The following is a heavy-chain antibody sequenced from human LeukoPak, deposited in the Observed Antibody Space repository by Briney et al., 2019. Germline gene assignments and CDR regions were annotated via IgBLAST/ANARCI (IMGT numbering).Heavy chain of an antibody. CDR1: GFTFSSYE. CDR2: ISSSGSTI. CDR3: ARDSSMLRGPLVIYYFDF. Sequence: GGSLRLSCAASGFTFSSYEMNWVRQAPGKGLEWVSYISSSGSTIYYADSVKGRFTISRDNSKNTLYLQMNSLRVEDTAVYYCARDSSMLRGPLVIYYFDFWGQGTLVTVSS. D-gene: IGHD3-10*01. V-gene: IGHV3-48*03. J-gene: IGHJ4*02.